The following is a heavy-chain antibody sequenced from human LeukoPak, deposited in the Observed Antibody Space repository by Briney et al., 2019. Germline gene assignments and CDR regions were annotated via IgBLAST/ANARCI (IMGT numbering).Heavy chain of an antibody. CDR1: GFTFDDYD. Sequence: PGGSLRLSCAASGFTFDDYDMSWVRQAPGKGLEWVSNINWNGNSANYADSVKGRFTISRDNAENSLYLQMNSLRAEDTAVYYCAELGITMIGGVWGKGTTVTISS. V-gene: IGHV3-20*04. CDR2: INWNGNSA. J-gene: IGHJ6*04. D-gene: IGHD3-10*02. CDR3: AELGITMIGGV.